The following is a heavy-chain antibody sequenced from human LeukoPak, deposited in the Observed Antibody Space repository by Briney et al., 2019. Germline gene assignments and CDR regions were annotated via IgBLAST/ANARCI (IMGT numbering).Heavy chain of an antibody. V-gene: IGHV4-61*02. J-gene: IGHJ6*03. CDR3: ARGWPSTPGSYGYYYYYYYYMDV. CDR1: GGSISSGSYY. CDR2: IYTSGST. Sequence: SETLSLTCTVSGGSISSGSYYWSWIRQPAGKGLEWIGRIYTSGSTNYNPSLKSRVTISVDTSKNQFSLKLSSVTAADTAVYYCARGWPSTPGSYGYYYYYYYYMDVWGKGTTVTVSS. D-gene: IGHD3-16*01.